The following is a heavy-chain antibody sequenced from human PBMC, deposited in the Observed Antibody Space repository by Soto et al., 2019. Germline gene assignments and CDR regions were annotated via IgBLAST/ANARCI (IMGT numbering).Heavy chain of an antibody. J-gene: IGHJ5*02. CDR3: ARDERDLAAAGKNWFDP. V-gene: IGHV1-18*01. CDR1: GYTFTSYG. CDR2: ISAYNGNT. D-gene: IGHD6-13*01. Sequence: PSVKVSCKASGYTFTSYGISWVRQAPGQGLEWMGWISAYNGNTNYAQKLQGRVTMTTDTSTSTAYMELRSLRSDDTAVYYCARDERDLAAAGKNWFDPWGQGTLVTVSS.